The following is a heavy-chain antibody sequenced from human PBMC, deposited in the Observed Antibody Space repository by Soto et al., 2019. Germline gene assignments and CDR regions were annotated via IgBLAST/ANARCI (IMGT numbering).Heavy chain of an antibody. J-gene: IGHJ4*02. D-gene: IGHD3-10*02. Sequence: DVQLVESGGGVVRPGGSLRLSCVGSGFIFEDYGMNWVRQSPGKGLEWLSFINWSGESTVYGDSVRGRFTISRDNAKNSLYLQMNSLRAEDTALYYCARNRRGGCYYFDCWGQGSLVTVSS. CDR2: INWSGEST. CDR3: ARNRRGGCYYFDC. V-gene: IGHV3-20*04. CDR1: GFIFEDYG.